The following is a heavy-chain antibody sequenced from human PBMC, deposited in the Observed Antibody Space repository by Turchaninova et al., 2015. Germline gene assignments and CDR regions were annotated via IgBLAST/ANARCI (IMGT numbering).Heavy chain of an antibody. D-gene: IGHD6-13*01. CDR2: IYYSGST. V-gene: IGHV4-31*03. CDR1: SVSSSSGGYY. Sequence: QVPLQESGPGVVKPSPPLSLPYTVSSVSSSSGGYYWGWIRQHPGKGLEWIGYIYYSGSTYYNPSLKSRVSISVDTSKNEFSLKLRSVTAADTAVYYCARGLRIAAAGLYYFDFWGQGILVTVSS. J-gene: IGHJ4*02. CDR3: ARGLRIAAAGLYYFDF.